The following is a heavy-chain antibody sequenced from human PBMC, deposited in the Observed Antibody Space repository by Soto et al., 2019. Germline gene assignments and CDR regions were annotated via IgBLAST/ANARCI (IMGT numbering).Heavy chain of an antibody. J-gene: IGHJ4*02. D-gene: IGHD6-13*01. Sequence: VQLLESGGGLVQPGGSLRLSCAASGFTFSSYAMNWVRQAPGKGLEWVSVISGSDGSTYYADSVKGRFTISRDNSKNALNLQMNSLRAEDTAVYYCARRSSSWYFDYWGQGPLVTVSS. CDR1: GFTFSSYA. CDR3: ARRSSSWYFDY. V-gene: IGHV3-23*01. CDR2: ISGSDGST.